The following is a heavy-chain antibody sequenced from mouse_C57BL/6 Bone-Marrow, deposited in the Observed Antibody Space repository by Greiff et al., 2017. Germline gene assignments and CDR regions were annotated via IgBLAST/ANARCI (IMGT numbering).Heavy chain of an antibody. D-gene: IGHD4-1*01. V-gene: IGHV2-9*01. Sequence: QVQLKQSGPGLVAPSQSLSITCTVFGFSLTSYGVDWVRQPPGKGLEWLGVIWGGGSTNYNSALMSRLSISKDNSKSQVFLKMNSLQTDDTAMYYCAKELTGGFAYWGQGTLVTVSA. CDR3: AKELTGGFAY. CDR2: IWGGGST. J-gene: IGHJ3*01. CDR1: GFSLTSYG.